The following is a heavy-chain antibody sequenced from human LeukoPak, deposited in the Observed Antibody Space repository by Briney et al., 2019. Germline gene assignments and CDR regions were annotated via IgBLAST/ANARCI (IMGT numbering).Heavy chain of an antibody. D-gene: IGHD3-10*01. CDR1: GFTLSNYW. Sequence: GGSLRLSCEVSGFTLSNYWMSWIRQAPGKGLEWVANIKPDGSVKNYVDSVRGRFTISRDDAKNSMYLQMNSLRAEDTAVYYCAKDERAWFGDLYDAFDIWGQGTMVTVSS. J-gene: IGHJ3*02. CDR2: IKPDGSVK. V-gene: IGHV3-7*03. CDR3: AKDERAWFGDLYDAFDI.